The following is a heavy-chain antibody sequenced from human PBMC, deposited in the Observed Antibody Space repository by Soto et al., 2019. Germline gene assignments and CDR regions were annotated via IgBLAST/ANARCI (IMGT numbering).Heavy chain of an antibody. J-gene: IGHJ4*02. CDR1: GYIFTDLA. D-gene: IGHD3-22*01. CDR3: VGGYDY. Sequence: ASVKVSCKTSGYIFTDLAMNWVRQAPGQGLEWMGWINTNTGDPTYAQVFTGRFVFSLDTSVSTAYLQIYSLRAEDSAVYYCVGGYDYWAQGTLVTV. V-gene: IGHV7-4-1*01. CDR2: INTNTGDP.